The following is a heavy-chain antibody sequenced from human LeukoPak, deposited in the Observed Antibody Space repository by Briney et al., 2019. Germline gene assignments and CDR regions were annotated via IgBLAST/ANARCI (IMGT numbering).Heavy chain of an antibody. J-gene: IGHJ4*02. D-gene: IGHD3-3*01. CDR3: ARDPGDFWSGYYVDY. CDR1: GFTFSSYA. CDR2: ISGSGGST. Sequence: GGSLRLSCAASGFTFSSYAMSWVRQAPGKGLEWVSAISGSGGSTYYADSVKGRFTISRDNSKNTLYLQMNSLRAEDTAVYYCARDPGDFWSGYYVDYWGQGTLVTVSS. V-gene: IGHV3-23*01.